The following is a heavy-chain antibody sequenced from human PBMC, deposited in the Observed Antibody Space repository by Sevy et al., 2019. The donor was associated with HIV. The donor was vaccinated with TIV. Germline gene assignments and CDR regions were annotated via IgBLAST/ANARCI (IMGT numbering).Heavy chain of an antibody. CDR2: ISGSGGST. D-gene: IGHD2-21*02. CDR3: AKAGIEHIVVVTARYYFDY. Sequence: GGSLRLSCAASGFTFSSYAMSWVRQAPGKGLEWVSAISGSGGSTYYADSVKGRFTISRDNSKNTLYLQMNSLRAEDMAVYYCAKAGIEHIVVVTARYYFDYWGQGTLVTVSS. CDR1: GFTFSSYA. V-gene: IGHV3-23*01. J-gene: IGHJ4*02.